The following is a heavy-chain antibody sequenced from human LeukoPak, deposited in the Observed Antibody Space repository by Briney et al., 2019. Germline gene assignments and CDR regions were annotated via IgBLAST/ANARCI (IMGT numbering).Heavy chain of an antibody. CDR1: GFTFSSYS. V-gene: IGHV3-21*01. CDR3: ARVLGYYYYYYMDV. Sequence: GGSLRLSCAASGFTFSSYSMNWVRQAPGKGLEWVSSISSSSSYIYYADSVKGRFTISRDNAKNSLYLQMNSLRAEDTAVYYCARVLGYYYYYYMDVWGKGTTVTISS. CDR2: ISSSSSYI. D-gene: IGHD6-13*01. J-gene: IGHJ6*03.